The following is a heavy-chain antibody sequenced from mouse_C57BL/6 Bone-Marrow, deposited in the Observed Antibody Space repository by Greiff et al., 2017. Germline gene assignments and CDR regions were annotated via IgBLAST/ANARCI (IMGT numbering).Heavy chain of an antibody. V-gene: IGHV14-2*01. Sequence: EVKLMESGAELVKPGASVKLSCTASGFNIKDYYMHWVKQRTEQGLEWIGRIDPEDGETKYAPKFQGKATITADTSSNTAYLQLSSLTSEDTAVYYCAVITTVVAVDYWGQGTTLTVSS. J-gene: IGHJ2*01. CDR2: IDPEDGET. CDR1: GFNIKDYY. D-gene: IGHD1-1*01. CDR3: AVITTVVAVDY.